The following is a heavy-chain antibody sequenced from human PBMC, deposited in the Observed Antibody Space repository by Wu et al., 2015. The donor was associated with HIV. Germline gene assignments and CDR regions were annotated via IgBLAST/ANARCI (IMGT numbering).Heavy chain of an antibody. J-gene: IGHJ6*02. CDR1: GYTFTGYY. CDR2: INPNSGGT. D-gene: IGHD3-10*01. CDR3: ARAANRGFGELSEIYYYYGMDV. Sequence: QVQLVQSGAEVKKPGASVKVSCKASGYTFTGYYMHWVRQAPGQGLEWMGWINPNSGGTNYAQKFQGRVTMTVDTSISTAYMELSRLRSDDTAVYYCARAANRGFGELSEIYYYYGMDVWGQGTTVTVSS. V-gene: IGHV1-2*02.